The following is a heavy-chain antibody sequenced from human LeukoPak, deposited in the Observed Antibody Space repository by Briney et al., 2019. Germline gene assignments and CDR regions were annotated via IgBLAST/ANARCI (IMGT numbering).Heavy chain of an antibody. Sequence: SETLSLTCTVSGGSISSYYWSWIRQPPGEGLEWIGSIYHSGSTYYNPSLKSRVTISVDTSKNQFSLKLSSVTAADTAVYYCARDRVVSGYYGSGSYYADDPWGQGTLVTVSS. D-gene: IGHD3-10*01. J-gene: IGHJ5*02. V-gene: IGHV4-59*12. CDR3: ARDRVVSGYYGSGSYYADDP. CDR1: GGSISSYY. CDR2: IYHSGST.